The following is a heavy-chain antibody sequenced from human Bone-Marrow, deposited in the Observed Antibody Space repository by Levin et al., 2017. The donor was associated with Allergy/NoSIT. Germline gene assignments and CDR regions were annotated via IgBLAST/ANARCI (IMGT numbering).Heavy chain of an antibody. CDR2: ISDSGST. CDR3: AKALLSLSTASTSVN. Sequence: GGSLRLSCAASGFTFSDYAMSWVRQAPGKGLEWVSTISDSGSTYYADSVKGRFTISRDDSKNTLYVQMNSLRAEDTAVYYCAKALLSLSTASTSVNWGQGALVTVSS. D-gene: IGHD6-6*01. J-gene: IGHJ4*02. CDR1: GFTFSDYA. V-gene: IGHV3-23*01.